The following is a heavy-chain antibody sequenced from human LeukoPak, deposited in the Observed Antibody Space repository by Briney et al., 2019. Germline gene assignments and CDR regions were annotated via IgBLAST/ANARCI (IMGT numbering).Heavy chain of an antibody. CDR2: VYYSGST. V-gene: IGHV4-59*12. CDR1: GGSITSYY. CDR3: ARVPGNYYDSSGNFDY. Sequence: SETLSLTCTVSGGSITSYYWSWIRQPPGKGLEWIGYVYYSGSTKYNPSLKSRVTISVDTSKNQFSLKLSSVTAADTAVYYCARVPGNYYDSSGNFDYWGQGTLVTVSS. D-gene: IGHD3-22*01. J-gene: IGHJ4*02.